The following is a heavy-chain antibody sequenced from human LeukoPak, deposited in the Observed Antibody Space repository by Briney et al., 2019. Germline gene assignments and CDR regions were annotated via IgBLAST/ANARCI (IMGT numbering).Heavy chain of an antibody. V-gene: IGHV3-23*01. J-gene: IGHJ4*02. CDR3: AKDPASYYYDSSGMDY. CDR2: VTGSAATT. D-gene: IGHD3-22*01. CDR1: GFTFRSYA. Sequence: TGGSLRLSCAASGFTFRSYAMSWVRQAPGKGLEWVSTVTGSAATTYYADSVKGRFTISRDNSKNTLYLQMNSLRAEDTAVYYCAKDPASYYYDSSGMDYWGQGTLVTVSS.